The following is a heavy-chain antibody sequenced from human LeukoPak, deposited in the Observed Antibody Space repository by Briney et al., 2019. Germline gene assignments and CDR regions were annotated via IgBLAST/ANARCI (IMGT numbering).Heavy chain of an antibody. CDR2: IRGSGDST. J-gene: IGHJ4*02. Sequence: GGTLRLSCAASGIPFCSFGKRWVRQAPGKGPEWVSAIRGSGDSTYYADSVKGRFTISRDNSKNTPYLQMNSLRAEDTAVYYFGKAYYASGSYGAFDYWGQGTLVTVSS. CDR3: GKAYYASGSYGAFDY. D-gene: IGHD3-10*01. CDR1: GIPFCSFG. V-gene: IGHV3-23*01.